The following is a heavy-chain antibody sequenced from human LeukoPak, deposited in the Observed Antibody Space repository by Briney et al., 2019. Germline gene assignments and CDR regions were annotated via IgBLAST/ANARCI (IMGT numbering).Heavy chain of an antibody. D-gene: IGHD3-22*01. CDR3: VRVRYDSSGYNYWYFDL. J-gene: IGHJ2*01. V-gene: IGHV4-31*02. CDR2: ICDSGYT. Sequence: SGSLSLSCAVPGVSVSSGDYCWIWIPPHPGQGLEWIGYICDSGYTYYNPILKSRLTMSLDTSKNKFYLKLSSVTAADTAVDYGVRVRYDSSGYNYWYFDLWGRGTLVTVSS. CDR1: GVSVSSGDYC.